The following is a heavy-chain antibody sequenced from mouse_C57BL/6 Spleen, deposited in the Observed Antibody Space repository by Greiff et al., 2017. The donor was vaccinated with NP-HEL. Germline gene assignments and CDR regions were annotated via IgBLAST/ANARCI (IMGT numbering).Heavy chain of an antibody. CDR3: ARQGAGNLFDY. CDR2: INPYNGGT. CDR1: GYTFTDYY. V-gene: IGHV1-19*01. Sequence: EVQLQQSGPVLVKPGASVKMSCKASGYTFTDYYMNWVKQSHGKSLEWIGVINPYNGGTSYNQKFKGKATLTVDKSSSTAYMELNSLTSEDSAVYYCARQGAGNLFDYWGQGTTLTVSS. D-gene: IGHD4-1*01. J-gene: IGHJ2*01.